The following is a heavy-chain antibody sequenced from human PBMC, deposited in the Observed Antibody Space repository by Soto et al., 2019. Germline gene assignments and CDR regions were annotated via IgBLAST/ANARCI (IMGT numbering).Heavy chain of an antibody. CDR2: ISAYNGNT. Sequence: ASVKVSCKASGYTFTSYGISWVRQAPGQGLEWMGWISAYNGNTNYAQKLQGRVTMTTDTSTSTAYKELRSLRSDDTAVYYCARVWDTMIVVAYYYYGMDVWGQGTTVTVSS. CDR3: ARVWDTMIVVAYYYYGMDV. CDR1: GYTFTSYG. D-gene: IGHD3-22*01. V-gene: IGHV1-18*01. J-gene: IGHJ6*02.